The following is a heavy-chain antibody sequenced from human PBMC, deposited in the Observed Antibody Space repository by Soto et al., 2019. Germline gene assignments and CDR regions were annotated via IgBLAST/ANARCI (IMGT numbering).Heavy chain of an antibody. CDR1: GFTFSSYA. CDR3: AKDWMAVYWLLESQNYFDY. V-gene: IGHV3-23*01. Sequence: PGGSLRLSCAASGFTFSSYAMSWVRQAPGKGLEWVSAISGSGGSTYYADSVKGRFTISRDNSKNTLYLQMNSLRAEDTAVYYCAKDWMAVYWLLESQNYFDYWGQGTLVTVSS. J-gene: IGHJ4*02. D-gene: IGHD3-9*01. CDR2: ISGSGGST.